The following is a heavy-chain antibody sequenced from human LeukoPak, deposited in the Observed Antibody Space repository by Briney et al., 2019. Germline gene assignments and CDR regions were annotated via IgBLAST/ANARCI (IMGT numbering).Heavy chain of an antibody. Sequence: NRGESLKISCKGSGYRFTSYWIGWVRQMPGKGLEWMGIIYPGDSDTRYSPSFQGQVTISADKSISTAYLQWSSLKASDTAMYYCARGTLRFLEWSPAFDIWGQGTMVTVSS. J-gene: IGHJ3*02. CDR2: IYPGDSDT. V-gene: IGHV5-51*01. CDR1: GYRFTSYW. D-gene: IGHD3-3*01. CDR3: ARGTLRFLEWSPAFDI.